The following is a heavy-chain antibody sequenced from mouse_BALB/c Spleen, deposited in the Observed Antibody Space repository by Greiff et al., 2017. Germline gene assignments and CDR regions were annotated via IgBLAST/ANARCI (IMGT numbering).Heavy chain of an antibody. Sequence: VPLQQSGAELLKPGASVKLSFTASGFNIKDTYMHWVKQRPEQGLEWIGRIDPANGNTKYDPKFQGKATITADTSSHTAYLQLSSLTSEDTAVYYCARQGNSAMDYWGQGTSVTVSS. V-gene: IGHV14-3*02. CDR2: IDPANGNT. CDR3: ARQGNSAMDY. J-gene: IGHJ4*01. CDR1: GFNIKDTY.